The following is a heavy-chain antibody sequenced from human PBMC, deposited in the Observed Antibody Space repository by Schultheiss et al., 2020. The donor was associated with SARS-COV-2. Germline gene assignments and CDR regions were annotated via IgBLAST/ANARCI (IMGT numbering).Heavy chain of an antibody. Sequence: GESLKISCAASGFTFSSYAMHWVRQAPGKGLEWVAVISYDGSNKYYADSVKGRFTISRDNSKNTLYLQMNSLRAEDTAVYYCAKMGVGVAYGNYWGQGTLVTVSS. V-gene: IGHV3-30*07. CDR1: GFTFSSYA. CDR2: ISYDGSNK. CDR3: AKMGVGVAYGNY. D-gene: IGHD2-15*01. J-gene: IGHJ4*02.